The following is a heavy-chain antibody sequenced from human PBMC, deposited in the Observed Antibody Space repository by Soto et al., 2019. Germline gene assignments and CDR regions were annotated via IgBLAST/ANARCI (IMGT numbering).Heavy chain of an antibody. D-gene: IGHD3-10*01. CDR3: ARGWFGPDV. V-gene: IGHV3-74*01. CDR2: IDNAGTDS. Sequence: EVQLVESGGGLVQPGGSLRLSCAASGFTLSGRSMHWVRQAPGKGLVLVSGIDNAGTDSTYAVSVKGRFTSSRDNAKNMLYLQMNSLRVEDTSVYYCARGWFGPDVWGKGTKVTVSA. J-gene: IGHJ6*04. CDR1: GFTLSGRS.